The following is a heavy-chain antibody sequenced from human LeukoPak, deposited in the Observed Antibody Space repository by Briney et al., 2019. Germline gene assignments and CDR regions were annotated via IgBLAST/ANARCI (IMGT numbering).Heavy chain of an antibody. Sequence: GGSLRLSCAAPGFTISNYWMDWVRQAPGKGLEWLANIRRGGSEEYHVDSVKGRFTISRDNTKNSLYLQMNSLRVEDTAVYYCARALIAADNYWGQGTLVTVSS. CDR1: GFTISNYW. D-gene: IGHD6-6*01. V-gene: IGHV3-7*04. J-gene: IGHJ4*02. CDR3: ARALIAADNY. CDR2: IRRGGSEE.